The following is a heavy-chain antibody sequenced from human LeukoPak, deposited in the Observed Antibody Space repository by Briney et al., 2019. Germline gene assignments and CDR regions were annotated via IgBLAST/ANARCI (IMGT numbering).Heavy chain of an antibody. J-gene: IGHJ4*02. D-gene: IGHD6-19*01. CDR3: ARGPNQQWLVFFYFDY. Sequence: NPSGGITSYAQKFQGRVTMTRDTSTSTVYMELSSLRSEDTAVYYCARGPNQQWLVFFYFDYWGQGTLVTVSS. V-gene: IGHV1-46*01. CDR2: NPSGGIT.